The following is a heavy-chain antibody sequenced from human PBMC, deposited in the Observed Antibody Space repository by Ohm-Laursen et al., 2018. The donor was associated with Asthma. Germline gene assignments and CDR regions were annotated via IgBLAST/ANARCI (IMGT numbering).Heavy chain of an antibody. D-gene: IGHD1-1*01. Sequence: TLSLTCTVSGGSISSGGYYWSWIRQHPGKGLEWIGYIYYSGSTYYNPSLKSRVTISVDTSKNQFSLKLSSVTAADTAVYYCARGPMHDYYFDNWGQGTLVTVSS. J-gene: IGHJ4*02. V-gene: IGHV4-31*03. CDR1: GGSISSGGYY. CDR2: IYYSGST. CDR3: ARGPMHDYYFDN.